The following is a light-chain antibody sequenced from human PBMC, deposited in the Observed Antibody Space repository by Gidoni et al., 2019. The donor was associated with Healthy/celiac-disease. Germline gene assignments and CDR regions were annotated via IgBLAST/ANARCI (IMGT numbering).Light chain of an antibody. V-gene: IGKV1-27*01. CDR1: QGISHY. Sequence: DIKMTQSPSSLSASVGDRVTITCRASQGISHYLAWYQQKPVTVPKLLIYAASTLQSGVPSRFSGSGSGTDFTLSISSLQPEDVATYYCQKYNSAPQTFGQGTKVEI. CDR2: AAS. CDR3: QKYNSAPQT. J-gene: IGKJ1*01.